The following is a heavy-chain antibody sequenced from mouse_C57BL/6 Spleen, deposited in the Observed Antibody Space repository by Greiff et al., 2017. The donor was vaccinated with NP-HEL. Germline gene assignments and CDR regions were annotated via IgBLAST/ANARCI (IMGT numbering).Heavy chain of an antibody. D-gene: IGHD1-1*01. CDR1: GYTFTSYW. CDR2: IYSGNSDT. CDR3: TPITTVVAFDY. V-gene: IGHV1-5*01. J-gene: IGHJ2*01. Sequence: VQLQQSGTVLVRPGASVKMSCKTSGYTFTSYWMHWVKQRPGQGLEWIGAIYSGNSDTSYNQKFKGKAKLTAVTSASTAYMELSSLTNEDSAVYYCTPITTVVAFDYWGQGTTLTVSS.